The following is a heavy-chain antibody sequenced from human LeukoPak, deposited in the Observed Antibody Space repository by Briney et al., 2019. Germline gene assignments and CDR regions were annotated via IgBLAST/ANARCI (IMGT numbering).Heavy chain of an antibody. Sequence: GGSLRLSCAASGFTFSDAWMTWVRQAPGKGLEWVGRIKRKTDGGTTDYAAPVKGRFTISRDDSKNTLCLQMNSLKTEDTAVYYCTATLGYWGQGILVTVSS. V-gene: IGHV3-15*01. CDR3: TATLGY. CDR1: GFTFSDAW. J-gene: IGHJ4*02. CDR2: IKRKTDGGTT.